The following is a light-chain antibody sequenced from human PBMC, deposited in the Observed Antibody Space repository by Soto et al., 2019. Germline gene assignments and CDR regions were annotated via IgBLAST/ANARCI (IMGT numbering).Light chain of an antibody. J-gene: IGKJ2*01. CDR3: QQYNSYSYT. V-gene: IGKV1-5*03. CDR2: KAS. Sequence: DLQMTQSPSTLSASVGDRVTITCRASQSINSWLAWYQQKPGKAPKLLIYKASSLESGVPSRFSGGGSGTDFTLTISSLQPDDFATYYCQQYNSYSYTFGQGTKLEIK. CDR1: QSINSW.